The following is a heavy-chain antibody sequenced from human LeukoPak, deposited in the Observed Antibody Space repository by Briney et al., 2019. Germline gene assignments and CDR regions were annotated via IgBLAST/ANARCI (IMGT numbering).Heavy chain of an antibody. D-gene: IGHD4-17*01. V-gene: IGHV1-18*01. CDR2: ISGYNDNT. Sequence: ASVKVSCKASGYTFTTHGISWVRQAPGQGLEWMGWISGYNDNTNYAQKFQGRVTMTTDTSTTTAYMELRSLRSDDTAVYCCAREPQDYGDYGGDYWGQGTLVTVSS. CDR3: AREPQDYGDYGGDY. CDR1: GYTFTTHG. J-gene: IGHJ4*02.